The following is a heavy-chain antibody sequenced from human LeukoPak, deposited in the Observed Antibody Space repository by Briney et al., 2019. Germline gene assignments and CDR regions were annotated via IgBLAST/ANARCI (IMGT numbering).Heavy chain of an antibody. D-gene: IGHD6-13*01. V-gene: IGHV3-30*04. CDR1: GFTFSSYA. J-gene: IGHJ3*02. Sequence: PGGSLRLSCAASGFTFSSYAMHWVRQAPGKGLDWVAVIADDGSNKYYADSVKGRFTISRDNSNNTLFLQMNSLRAEDTAVYYCARDKVSIAAAGTGAFDIWGQGTMVTVSS. CDR3: ARDKVSIAAAGTGAFDI. CDR2: IADDGSNK.